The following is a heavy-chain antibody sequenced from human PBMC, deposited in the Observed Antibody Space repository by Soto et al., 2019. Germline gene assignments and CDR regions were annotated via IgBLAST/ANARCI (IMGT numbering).Heavy chain of an antibody. V-gene: IGHV4-39*01. Sequence: KQSQTLSLTCTVSGGSISSSSYYWGWIRQPPGKGLEWIGSIYYSGSTYYNPSLKSRVTISVDTSKNQFSLKLSSVTAADTAVYYCARQLWFGESHYNYDFDYWGQGTLVTVSS. CDR3: ARQLWFGESHYNYDFDY. CDR1: GGSISSSSYY. CDR2: IYYSGST. J-gene: IGHJ4*02. D-gene: IGHD3-10*01.